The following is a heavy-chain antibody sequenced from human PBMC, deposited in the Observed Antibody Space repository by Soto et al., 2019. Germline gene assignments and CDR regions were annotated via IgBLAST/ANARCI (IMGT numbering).Heavy chain of an antibody. Sequence: QVQLVESGGGVVQPGRSLRLSCSASGFIFSNYGMHWVRQAPGKGLEWVAVIWYDGTNKYYADSVKGRFTISRDNSKNTLYLQMNNLRAEDTAVYFCARTYYYGSGTNWFDPWGQGTLVTVSS. CDR2: IWYDGTNK. V-gene: IGHV3-33*08. J-gene: IGHJ5*02. D-gene: IGHD3-10*01. CDR1: GFIFSNYG. CDR3: ARTYYYGSGTNWFDP.